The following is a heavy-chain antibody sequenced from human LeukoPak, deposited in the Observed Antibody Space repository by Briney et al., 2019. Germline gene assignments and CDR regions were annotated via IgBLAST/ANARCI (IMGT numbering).Heavy chain of an antibody. D-gene: IGHD5-18*01. CDR2: IRFDGNEE. Sequence: PGGSLRLSCASSGFTFSYYGMHWVRQAPGKGLEWVAFIRFDGNEEYYADSVKGRFTISRDNAKNTLYLQMNSLRSEDTAVYYCARDLEFTGGYSYGGFDPWGQGTLVTVSS. CDR3: ARDLEFTGGYSYGGFDP. J-gene: IGHJ5*02. V-gene: IGHV3-30*02. CDR1: GFTFSYYG.